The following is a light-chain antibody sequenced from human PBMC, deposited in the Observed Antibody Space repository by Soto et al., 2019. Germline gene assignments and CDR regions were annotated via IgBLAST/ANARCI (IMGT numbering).Light chain of an antibody. CDR2: DAY. Sequence: EIVMTQSPATLSVSPGERATLSCRASQSVGSKLAWYQQKPGQAPRLLIYDAYNRATGIPPRFSGSGSGTDFTLTISSLEPEDSAVYYCQQRHMWPITFGQGTRLEIK. J-gene: IGKJ5*01. CDR1: QSVGSK. CDR3: QQRHMWPIT. V-gene: IGKV3-11*01.